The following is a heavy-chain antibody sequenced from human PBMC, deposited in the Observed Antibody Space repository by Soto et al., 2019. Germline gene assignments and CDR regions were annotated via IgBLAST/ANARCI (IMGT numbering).Heavy chain of an antibody. CDR3: ARGGDYRYYYYYMDV. CDR1: GGSISSYY. J-gene: IGHJ6*03. Sequence: SETLSLTCTVSGGSISSYYWSWIRQPPGKGLEWIGYIYYSGSTNYNPSLKSRVTISVDTSKNQFSLKLSSVTAADTAVYYCARGGDYRYYYYYMDVWGKGTTVTSP. V-gene: IGHV4-59*08. CDR2: IYYSGST. D-gene: IGHD4-17*01.